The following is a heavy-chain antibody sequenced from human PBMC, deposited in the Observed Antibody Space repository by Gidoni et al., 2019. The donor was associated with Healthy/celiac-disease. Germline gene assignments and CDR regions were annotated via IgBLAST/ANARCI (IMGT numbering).Heavy chain of an antibody. CDR2: IIPIFGTA. CDR3: AGAKPTTVTNYYYGMDV. D-gene: IGHD4-4*01. V-gene: IGHV1-69*01. Sequence: QVQLVQSGAEVQKPGSSVKVSCKASGGTFSSYAISWVRQAPGQGLEWMGGIIPIFGTANYAQKFQGRVTITADESTSTAYMELSSLRSEDTAVYYCAGAKPTTVTNYYYGMDVWGQGTTVTVSS. CDR1: GGTFSSYA. J-gene: IGHJ6*02.